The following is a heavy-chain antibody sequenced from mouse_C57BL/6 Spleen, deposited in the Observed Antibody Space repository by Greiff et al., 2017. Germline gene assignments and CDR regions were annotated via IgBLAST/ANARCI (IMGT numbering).Heavy chain of an antibody. V-gene: IGHV1-54*01. J-gene: IGHJ1*03. Sequence: QVQLKESGAELVRPGTSVKVSCKASGYAFTNYLIEWVKQRPGQGLEWIGVINPGSGGTNYNEKFKGKATLTADKSSSTAYMQLSSLTSEDSAVYFCARGGYYGSSSYWYFDVWGTGTTVTVSS. CDR2: INPGSGGT. CDR1: GYAFTNYL. CDR3: ARGGYYGSSSYWYFDV. D-gene: IGHD1-1*01.